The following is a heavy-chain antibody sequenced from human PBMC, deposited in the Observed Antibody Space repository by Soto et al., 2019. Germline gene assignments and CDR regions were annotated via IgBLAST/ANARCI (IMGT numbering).Heavy chain of an antibody. CDR1: GFTFSSYG. V-gene: IGHV3-30*18. CDR3: ANLSYGSSEYYYYVMEV. CDR2: ISYDGSNK. D-gene: IGHD3-10*01. Sequence: GGYLRLSCAASGFTFSSYGMHWVRQAPGKGLEWVAVISYDGSNKYYADSVKGRFTISRDNSKNTLYLQMNSLRAEDTAVYYCANLSYGSSEYYYYVMEVWGQGTTVTVSS. J-gene: IGHJ6*02.